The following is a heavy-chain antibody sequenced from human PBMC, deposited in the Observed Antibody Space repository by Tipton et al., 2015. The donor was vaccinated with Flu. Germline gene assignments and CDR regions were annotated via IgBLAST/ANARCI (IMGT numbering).Heavy chain of an antibody. CDR2: ISGSGGST. Sequence: SLRLSCVASGFTFSSYAMSWVRQVPGKGLEWVSVISGSGGSTYYADSVKGRFTISRDDSRNMLYLQVNSLRAEDTAVYYCARDSGYDYHYVMGVWGQGTTVTVSS. V-gene: IGHV3-23*01. J-gene: IGHJ6*02. CDR1: GFTFSSYA. CDR3: ARDSGYDYHYVMGV. D-gene: IGHD6-19*01.